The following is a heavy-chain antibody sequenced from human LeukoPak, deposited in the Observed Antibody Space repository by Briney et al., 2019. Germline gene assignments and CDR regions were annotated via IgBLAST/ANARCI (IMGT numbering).Heavy chain of an antibody. J-gene: IGHJ4*02. Sequence: GGSLRLSCAASGFTFSDFVMGWVRQAPGKGLEWVSVISTSGDTYYADSVKGRFTISRDNSKSTVCLHMNNLRAEDTALYFCAKWTLARLVDYWGQGTLVTVSS. V-gene: IGHV3-23*01. CDR3: AKWTLARLVDY. CDR1: GFTFSDFV. D-gene: IGHD6-6*01. CDR2: ISTSGDT.